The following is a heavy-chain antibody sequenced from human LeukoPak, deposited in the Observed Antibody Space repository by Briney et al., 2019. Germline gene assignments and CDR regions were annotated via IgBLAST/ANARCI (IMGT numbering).Heavy chain of an antibody. V-gene: IGHV7-4-1*02. Sequence: ASVTDSCLCTGYTFTSYARNWLRQAPGQGRDGMGWINTNTGNPTYAQGFTGRFVFSLDTSVSTAYLQISSLKAEDTAVYYCARGQWGCSYVSFDYWGQGTLVTVSS. D-gene: IGHD5-18*01. CDR3: ARGQWGCSYVSFDY. J-gene: IGHJ4*02. CDR1: GYTFTSYA. CDR2: INTNTGNP.